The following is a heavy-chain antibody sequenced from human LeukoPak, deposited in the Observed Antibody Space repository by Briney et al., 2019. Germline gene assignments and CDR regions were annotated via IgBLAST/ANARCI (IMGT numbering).Heavy chain of an antibody. V-gene: IGHV4-39*07. CDR2: MYYRGGT. CDR3: ARGRDDGSGYYVGDY. D-gene: IGHD3-22*01. J-gene: IGHJ4*02. Sequence: PSETLSLTCTVSGGSISSSSHYWGWIRQPPGKGLEWIGSMYYRGGTYHNPSLKSRVTISVDTSKNQFSLKLSSVTAADTAVYYCARGRDDGSGYYVGDYWGQGILVTVSS. CDR1: GGSISSSSHY.